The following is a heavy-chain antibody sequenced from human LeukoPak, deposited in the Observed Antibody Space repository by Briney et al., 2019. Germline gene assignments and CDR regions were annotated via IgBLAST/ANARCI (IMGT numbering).Heavy chain of an antibody. J-gene: IGHJ3*02. D-gene: IGHD3-22*01. V-gene: IGHV3-23*01. CDR1: GFTFTNYV. CDR3: AKDPSGYWADAFDI. CDR2: ISASGAGT. Sequence: GGPLRLSCAASGFTFTNYVMGWVRQAPGKGLEWVSGISASGAGTYYADSVKGRFTISRDNSKNTLYLQMNSLRVEDTALYYCAKDPSGYWADAFDIWGQGTTVTVSS.